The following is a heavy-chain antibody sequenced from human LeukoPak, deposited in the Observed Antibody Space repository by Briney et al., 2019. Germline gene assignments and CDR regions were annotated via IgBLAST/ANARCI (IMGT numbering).Heavy chain of an antibody. D-gene: IGHD5-12*01. V-gene: IGHV5-51*01. CDR2: IYPGDSDT. CDR3: ARPVGSGYDLNAFDI. Sequence: GESLKISCKGSGYSFTSYWIAWVRQMPGKGLEWMGIIYPGDSDTRCSPSFQGQVTISADKSISTAYLLWSSLKASDTAMYYCARPVGSGYDLNAFDIWGQGTMVTVSS. CDR1: GYSFTSYW. J-gene: IGHJ3*02.